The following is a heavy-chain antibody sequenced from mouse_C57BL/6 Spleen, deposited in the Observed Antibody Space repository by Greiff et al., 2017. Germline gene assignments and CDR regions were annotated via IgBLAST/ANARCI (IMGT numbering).Heavy chain of an antibody. Sequence: EVQRVESEGGLVQPGSSMKLSCTASGFTFSDYYMAWVRQVPEKGLEWVANINYDGSSTYYLDSLKSRFIISRDNAKNILYLQMSSLKSEDTATYYCAREYDYDYAMDYWGQGTSVTVSS. D-gene: IGHD2-4*01. V-gene: IGHV5-16*01. CDR3: AREYDYDYAMDY. CDR2: INYDGSST. J-gene: IGHJ4*01. CDR1: GFTFSDYY.